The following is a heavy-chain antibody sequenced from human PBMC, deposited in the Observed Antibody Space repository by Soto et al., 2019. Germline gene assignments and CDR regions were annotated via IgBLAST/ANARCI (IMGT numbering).Heavy chain of an antibody. Sequence: SETLSLTCSVSGGSIGSSSYYFGWIRQPPGKGLEWIWSLYYTGTTNYNSSLKSRVTISAEKSKNQFSLRLSSVTAADTAVYYCGAYCSITLCYDWFDPWGQGTLVTVSS. D-gene: IGHD2-2*01. J-gene: IGHJ5*02. V-gene: IGHV4-39*01. CDR1: GGSIGSSSYY. CDR3: GAYCSITLCYDWFDP. CDR2: LYYTGTT.